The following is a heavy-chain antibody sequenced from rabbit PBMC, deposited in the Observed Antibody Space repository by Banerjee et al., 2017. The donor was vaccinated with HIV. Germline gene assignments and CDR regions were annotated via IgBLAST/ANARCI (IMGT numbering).Heavy chain of an antibody. Sequence: QSLEESGGDLVKPGASLTLACKASGFSFSSNYYMCWVRQAPGKGLEWIACIVISDGHTHYASWAKGRFTISKTSSTTVTLQLNSLTAADTATYFCAREHSYADYGDFNLWGPGTLVTV. V-gene: IGHV1S40*01. D-gene: IGHD2-1*01. CDR2: IVISDGHT. CDR1: GFSFSSNYY. J-gene: IGHJ4*01. CDR3: AREHSYADYGDFNL.